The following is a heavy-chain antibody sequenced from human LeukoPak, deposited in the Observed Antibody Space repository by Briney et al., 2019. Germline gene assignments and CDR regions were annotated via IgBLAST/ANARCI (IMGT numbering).Heavy chain of an antibody. V-gene: IGHV1-18*04. D-gene: IGHD4-17*01. CDR3: ARDFNYGDYDLLYYGMDV. J-gene: IGHJ6*04. CDR2: ISAYNGNT. Sequence: GASVKVSCKASGYTFTSYGISWVRQAPGQGLEWMGWISAYNGNTNYAQKLQGRVTMTTATSTSTAYMELRSLRSDDTAVYYCARDFNYGDYDLLYYGMDVWGKGTTVTVSS. CDR1: GYTFTSYG.